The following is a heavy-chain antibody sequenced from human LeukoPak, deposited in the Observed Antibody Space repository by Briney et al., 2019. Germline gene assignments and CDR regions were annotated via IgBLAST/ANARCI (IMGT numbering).Heavy chain of an antibody. Sequence: SETLSLTCAVYGGSFSGYYWSWIRQPPGKGLEWIGEINHSGSTNYNPSLKSRVTISVDTSKNQFSLKLSSVTAADTAVYYCARGERLGPDFWGQGTLVTVSS. CDR1: GGSFSGYY. V-gene: IGHV4-34*01. J-gene: IGHJ4*02. CDR2: INHSGST. CDR3: ARGERLGPDF.